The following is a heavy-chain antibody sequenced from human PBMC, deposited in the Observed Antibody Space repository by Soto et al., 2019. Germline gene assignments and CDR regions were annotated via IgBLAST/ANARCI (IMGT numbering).Heavy chain of an antibody. D-gene: IGHD2-15*01. V-gene: IGHV1-18*01. CDR1: GYTFTSYG. CDR3: ARVARYCSGGSCYSGFGYYYGMDV. J-gene: IGHJ6*02. Sequence: ASVKVSCKASGYTFTSYGISWVRQAPGQGLEWMGWISAYNGNTNYAQKLQGRVTMTTDTSTSTAYMELRSLRPDDTAVYYCARVARYCSGGSCYSGFGYYYGMDVWGQGTTVTVSS. CDR2: ISAYNGNT.